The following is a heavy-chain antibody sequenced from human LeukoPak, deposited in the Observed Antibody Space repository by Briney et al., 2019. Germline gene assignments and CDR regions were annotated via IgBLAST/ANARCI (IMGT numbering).Heavy chain of an antibody. J-gene: IGHJ4*02. CDR1: GGSISSYY. D-gene: IGHD6-13*01. V-gene: IGHV4-59*01. CDR3: ARDWRIGSSWWIDY. Sequence: PSETLSLTCTVSGGSISSYYWSWIRQPPGKGLEWIGYIYYSGSTNYNPSLKSRVTILVDTSKNQFYLKLSSVTAADTAVYYCARDWRIGSSWWIDYWGQGTLVTVSS. CDR2: IYYSGST.